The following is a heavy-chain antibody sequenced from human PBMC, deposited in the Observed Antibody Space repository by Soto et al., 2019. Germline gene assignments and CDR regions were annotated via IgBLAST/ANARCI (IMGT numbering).Heavy chain of an antibody. D-gene: IGHD2-2*02. CDR2: ISYDGSDK. CDR3: AKSPNLYCSSPNCYKYYFDY. V-gene: IGHV3-30*18. J-gene: IGHJ4*02. Sequence: QDHLVESGGGVVQPGTSLRLSCAASGFTFNTYGMHWVRQAPGKGLEWVAVISYDGSDKFYADSVKGRFTISRDNCKNTLYLQMSSLRPEDTAIYYCAKSPNLYCSSPNCYKYYFDYWGQGTLVSVSS. CDR1: GFTFNTYG.